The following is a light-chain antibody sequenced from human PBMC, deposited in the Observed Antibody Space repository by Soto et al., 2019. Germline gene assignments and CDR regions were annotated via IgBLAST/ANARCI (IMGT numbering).Light chain of an antibody. Sequence: DIQMTQSPATLSASEGDRVTITCRASQNIGTSLAWYQQTPGKAPKLLIYDASNLEIGVPSRFSGSGSGTHFTFTISSLQTEDIGTYYCQQYDILPITSGRGKRWR. CDR3: QQYDILPIT. CDR1: QNIGTS. J-gene: IGKJ5*01. CDR2: DAS. V-gene: IGKV1-33*01.